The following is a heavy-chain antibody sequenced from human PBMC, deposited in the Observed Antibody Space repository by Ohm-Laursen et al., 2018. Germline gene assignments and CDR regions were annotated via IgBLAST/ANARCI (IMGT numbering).Heavy chain of an antibody. CDR3: ATDPRPPFEDYGGFVGL. J-gene: IGHJ4*02. CDR2: IKSTIDGGTT. Sequence: SLRLSCAASGLPSGRFIFNNAWMSWVRRTPGKGLEWVGRIKSTIDGGTTDYTAPVRGRFTISRDDLKNTLYLQMNSLKTEDTAMYYCATDPRPPFEDYGGFVGLWGQGIQVTVSS. V-gene: IGHV3-15*01. CDR1: GLPSGRFIFNNAW. D-gene: IGHD4-23*01.